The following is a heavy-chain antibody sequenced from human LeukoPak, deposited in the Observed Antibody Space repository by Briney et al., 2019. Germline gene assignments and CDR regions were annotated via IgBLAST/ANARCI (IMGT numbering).Heavy chain of an antibody. V-gene: IGHV3-21*01. Sequence: GGTLRLSCAASGFTFSSYGMSWVRQAPGKGLEWVSSISSSSSYIYYADSVKGRFTISRDNAKNSLYLQMNSLRAEDTAVYYCAREDCSSTSCYFHYWGQGTLVTVSS. CDR1: GFTFSSYG. CDR3: AREDCSSTSCYFHY. CDR2: ISSSSSYI. J-gene: IGHJ4*02. D-gene: IGHD2-2*01.